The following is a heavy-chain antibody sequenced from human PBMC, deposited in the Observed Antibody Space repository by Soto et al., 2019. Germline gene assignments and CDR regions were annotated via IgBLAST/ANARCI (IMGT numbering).Heavy chain of an antibody. Sequence: QVQLVQSRAEVKKPGASVKVSCKASGYTLTSYGISWVRQAPGQGLEWVGWISPYNGNTNYAQKLPDRVTLTTDTSTSTAYMELRSLRPDDTAVYYCARADFDFWSGYSPFDYWGQGTLVTVSS. J-gene: IGHJ4*02. D-gene: IGHD3-3*01. CDR2: ISPYNGNT. V-gene: IGHV1-18*01. CDR1: GYTLTSYG. CDR3: ARADFDFWSGYSPFDY.